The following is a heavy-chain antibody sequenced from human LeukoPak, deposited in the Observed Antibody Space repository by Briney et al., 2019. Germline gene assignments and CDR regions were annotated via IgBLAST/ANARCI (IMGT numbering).Heavy chain of an antibody. D-gene: IGHD3-22*01. Sequence: SGPTLVKPTQTLTLTCTFSGFSLYTRGVGVGWIRQPPGKALQWLALIYWDDDKRYSPSLKSRLTITKDASKRQVVLTMTNMDPVDTGTYYCVHSYPYYFDTSSNYFDYWGQGTLVTVSS. J-gene: IGHJ4*02. CDR3: VHSYPYYFDTSSNYFDY. CDR1: GFSLYTRGVG. V-gene: IGHV2-5*02. CDR2: IYWDDDK.